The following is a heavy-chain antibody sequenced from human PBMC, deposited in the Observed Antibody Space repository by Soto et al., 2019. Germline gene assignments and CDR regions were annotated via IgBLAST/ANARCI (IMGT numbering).Heavy chain of an antibody. CDR1: GGHLSSYA. D-gene: IGHD3-22*01. CDR2: SIPTFGTT. J-gene: IGHJ3*02. CDR3: ARGINDYYDGTGPSWDDAFDI. V-gene: IGHV1-69*06. Sequence: QVQLVQSGAEVKRPGSSVKVSCKTSGGHLSSYAISWVQQAPGQGLEWMGGSIPTFGTTVYAQNFQGRVSITADRSTGTAYLELRGLRSQDTAVYYCARGINDYYDGTGPSWDDAFDIWGQGTMVTVSS.